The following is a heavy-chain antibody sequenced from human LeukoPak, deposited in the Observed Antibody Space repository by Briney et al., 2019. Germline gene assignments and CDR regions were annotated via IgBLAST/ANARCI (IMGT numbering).Heavy chain of an antibody. CDR1: GFTFSSYA. CDR3: AKDLYNYDFWSGYYPALDY. Sequence: GGSLRLSCAAYGFTFSSYAMSWVRQAPGKGLEWVSAISGSGGSTYYADSVKGRFTISRDNSKNTLYLQMNSLRAEDTALYYCAKDLYNYDFWSGYYPALDYWGQGTLVTVSS. CDR2: ISGSGGST. V-gene: IGHV3-23*01. D-gene: IGHD3-3*01. J-gene: IGHJ4*02.